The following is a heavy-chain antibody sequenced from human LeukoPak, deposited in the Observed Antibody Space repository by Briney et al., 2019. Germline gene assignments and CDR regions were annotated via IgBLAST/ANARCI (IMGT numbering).Heavy chain of an antibody. V-gene: IGHV3-30*18. J-gene: IGHJ6*02. CDR2: MSYDGSNE. CDR3: AKGVTGNRYGMEV. Sequence: GGSLRLSCAASGFIFSTYGMYWVRQAPGKGLEWVAVMSYDGSNEYYADSVKGRFTISRDNSKNTRYLQMNSLRTEDAAVYYCAKGVTGNRYGMEVWGQGTTVTVSS. D-gene: IGHD1-20*01. CDR1: GFIFSTYG.